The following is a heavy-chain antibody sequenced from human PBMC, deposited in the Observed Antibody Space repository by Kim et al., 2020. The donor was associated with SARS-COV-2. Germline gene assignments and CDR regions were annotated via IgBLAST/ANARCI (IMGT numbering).Heavy chain of an antibody. CDR2: IYYSGST. CDR3: ARGGGEMATIIPFDY. CDR1: GGSISSSSYY. V-gene: IGHV4-39*07. D-gene: IGHD5-12*01. Sequence: SETLSLTCTVSGGSISSSSYYWGWIRQPPGKGLEWIGSIYYSGSTYYNPSLKSRVTISVDTSKNQFSLKLSSVTAADTAVYYCARGGGEMATIIPFDYWGQGTLVTVSS. J-gene: IGHJ4*02.